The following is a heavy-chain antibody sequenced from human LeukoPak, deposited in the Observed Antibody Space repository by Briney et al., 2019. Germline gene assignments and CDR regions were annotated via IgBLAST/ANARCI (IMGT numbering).Heavy chain of an antibody. CDR3: ARDSNDAARSLDY. J-gene: IGHJ4*02. D-gene: IGHD6-6*01. CDR2: IYSSEDT. CDR1: GASVSDGNFY. V-gene: IGHV4-61*02. Sequence: PSETLSLTCTVSGASVSDGNFYWSWVRQAAGKGLEWIGRIYSSEDTKYNPSLKSRVTISLDTSKNQLALRLTSVTAADTAVYYCARDSNDAARSLDYWGQGTLVTVSS.